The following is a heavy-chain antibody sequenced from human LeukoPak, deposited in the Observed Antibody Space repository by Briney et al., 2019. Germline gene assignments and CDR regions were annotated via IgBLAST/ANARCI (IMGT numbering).Heavy chain of an antibody. J-gene: IGHJ6*04. CDR2: ISSSGSTI. D-gene: IGHD3-10*02. CDR1: GFTFSTYS. CDR3: AELGITMIGGV. Sequence: GGSLRLSCAASGFTFSTYSMNWVRQGPGKGLEWVSYISSSGSTIYYADSVKGRFTISRDNAKNSLYLQMNSLRAEDTAVYYCAELGITMIGGVWGKGTTVTISS. V-gene: IGHV3-48*04.